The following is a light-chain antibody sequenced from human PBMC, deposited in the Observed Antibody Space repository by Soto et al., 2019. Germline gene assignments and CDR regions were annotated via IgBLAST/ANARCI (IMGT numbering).Light chain of an antibody. J-gene: IGLJ1*01. CDR1: SSDAGAYNY. CDR2: DVS. V-gene: IGLV2-14*01. Sequence: QSALTQPASVSGSPGQSIAISCTGTSSDAGAYNYVSWYQQSPGKAPKLMIYDVSNRPSGVSDRFSGSKSGNTASLTISGLQTEDEADYYCKSYTSSSTYVFGTGTKLTVL. CDR3: KSYTSSSTYV.